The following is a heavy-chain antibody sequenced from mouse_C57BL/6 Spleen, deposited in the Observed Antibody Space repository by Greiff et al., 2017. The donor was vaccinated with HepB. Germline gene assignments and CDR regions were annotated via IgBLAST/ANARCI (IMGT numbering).Heavy chain of an antibody. J-gene: IGHJ3*01. CDR2: IYPGDGDT. V-gene: IGHV1-82*01. Sequence: VQLQQSGPELVKPGASVKISCKASGYAFSSSWMNWVKQRPGKGLEWIGRIYPGDGDTNYNGKFKGKATLTADKSSSTAYMQLSSLTSEDSAVYFCARTMAYDYGGFAYWGQGTLVTVSA. CDR3: ARTMAYDYGGFAY. CDR1: GYAFSSSW. D-gene: IGHD1-1*02.